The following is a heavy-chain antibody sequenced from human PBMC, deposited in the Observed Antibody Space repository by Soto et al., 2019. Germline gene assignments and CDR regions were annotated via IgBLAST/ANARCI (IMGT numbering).Heavy chain of an antibody. CDR1: GFTFSNYG. V-gene: IGHV3-30*18. Sequence: QVQLVESGGGVVQPGRSLRLSCAASGFTFSNYGMHWVRQAPGKGLDWVALISYDGSTKYYEDSVKDRVTISRGNSKRTLYLQMNSLRSEETAIYYCAKDTGDGSHNGEDYWGQGNVVTVS. D-gene: IGHD7-27*01. J-gene: IGHJ4*02. CDR2: ISYDGSTK. CDR3: AKDTGDGSHNGEDY.